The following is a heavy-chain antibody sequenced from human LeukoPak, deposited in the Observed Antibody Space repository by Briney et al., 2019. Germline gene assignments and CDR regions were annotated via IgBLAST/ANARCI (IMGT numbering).Heavy chain of an antibody. J-gene: IGHJ5*02. V-gene: IGHV4-30-2*01. D-gene: IGHD2-15*01. Sequence: PSQTLSLTCAVSGDSINSGGYSWSWIPEPPGEGPGGVGYIYHTGTSYNPSLKSRVTISVDRSKNQFSLNLSSVTAADTAVYYCARVLGDLSGKGDWFDPWGQGTLVTVSS. CDR2: IYHTGT. CDR3: ARVLGDLSGKGDWFDP. CDR1: GDSINSGGYS.